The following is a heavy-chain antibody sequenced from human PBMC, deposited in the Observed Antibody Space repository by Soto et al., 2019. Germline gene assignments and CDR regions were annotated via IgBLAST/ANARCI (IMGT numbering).Heavy chain of an antibody. J-gene: IGHJ6*02. V-gene: IGHV3-23*01. D-gene: IGHD2-15*01. Sequence: EVQLLESGGGLVQPGGSLRLSCAASGFTFSSYGMSWVRQAPGQGLEWVSAISGSGGSTYYADSVKGRFTISRDNSKNTLYLQMNSLRAEDTAVYYCAKDGRYCSGGSCYSARYYYYYGMDVWGQGTTVTVSS. CDR3: AKDGRYCSGGSCYSARYYYYYGMDV. CDR1: GFTFSSYG. CDR2: ISGSGGST.